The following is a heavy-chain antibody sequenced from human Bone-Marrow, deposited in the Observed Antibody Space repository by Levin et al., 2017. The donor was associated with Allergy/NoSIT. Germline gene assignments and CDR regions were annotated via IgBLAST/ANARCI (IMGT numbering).Heavy chain of an antibody. J-gene: IGHJ3*01. V-gene: IGHV1-2*02. D-gene: IGHD1-26*01. Sequence: PWASVKVSCRASGNTFTDYYIHWVRQAPGQGLEWMGWINYNSGVTDLAETFQDRVTMTKDTSRTTVYMELTSLTSDDTAVYYCARDKWADVFDVWGQGTMVIVSS. CDR3: ARDKWADVFDV. CDR2: INYNSGVT. CDR1: GNTFTDYY.